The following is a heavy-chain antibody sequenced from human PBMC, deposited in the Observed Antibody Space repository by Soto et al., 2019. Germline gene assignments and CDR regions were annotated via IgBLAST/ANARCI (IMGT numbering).Heavy chain of an antibody. V-gene: IGHV4-30-4*01. D-gene: IGHD6-6*01. CDR2: IYYSGST. J-gene: IGHJ6*02. CDR1: GGSISSGDYY. CDR3: ARDASSEGRWNYYYYGMDV. Sequence: SETMSLTCTVSGGSISSGDYYRSWIRQPPGKGLEWIGYIYYSGSTYYNPSLKSRVSISVDTSKNQFSLKLSSVTAADTAVYFCARDASSEGRWNYYYYGMDVWGQGTTVTVSS.